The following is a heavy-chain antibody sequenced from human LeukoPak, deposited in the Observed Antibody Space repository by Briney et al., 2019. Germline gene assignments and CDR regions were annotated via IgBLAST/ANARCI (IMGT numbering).Heavy chain of an antibody. Sequence: SETLSLTCAVYGGSFSGYYWSWIRQPPGKGLEWIGEINHSGSTNYNPSLKSRITISVDTSKNQFSLKLRSVTAADTAVYYCARGRTGYHLLPTKKDSQYYYMDVWGKGTTVTVSS. J-gene: IGHJ6*03. CDR3: ARGRTGYHLLPTKKDSQYYYMDV. CDR2: INHSGST. D-gene: IGHD2-2*01. V-gene: IGHV4-34*01. CDR1: GGSFSGYY.